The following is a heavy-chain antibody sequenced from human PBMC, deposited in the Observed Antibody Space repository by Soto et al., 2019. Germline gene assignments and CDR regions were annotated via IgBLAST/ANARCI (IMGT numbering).Heavy chain of an antibody. CDR3: ARDPNYDFWSGYRNKEGTYGMDV. CDR1: GFAFSGFE. Sequence: GGSLRLSCAASGFAFSGFEMNWVRQAPGKGLEWVSYISSGASNMYYADSVKGRFTISRDNAQSSLYLQMNSLRVEDTAVYYCARDPNYDFWSGYRNKEGTYGMDVWGQGTTVTVS. D-gene: IGHD3-3*01. V-gene: IGHV3-48*03. CDR2: ISSGASNM. J-gene: IGHJ6*02.